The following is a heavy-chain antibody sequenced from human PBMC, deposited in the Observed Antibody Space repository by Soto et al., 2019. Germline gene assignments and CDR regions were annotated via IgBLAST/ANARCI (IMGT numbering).Heavy chain of an antibody. CDR1: GGSISPYY. D-gene: IGHD6-6*01. Sequence: SETLSLTCTVSGGSISPYYWSWIRQPPGKGLEWIGYIYYSGSTKYNPSLKSRVTISVDTSKNQFSLKLSSVTAADTAVYYCARGAYSSSSMGFDYWGQGILVTVS. CDR3: ARGAYSSSSMGFDY. CDR2: IYYSGST. V-gene: IGHV4-59*01. J-gene: IGHJ4*02.